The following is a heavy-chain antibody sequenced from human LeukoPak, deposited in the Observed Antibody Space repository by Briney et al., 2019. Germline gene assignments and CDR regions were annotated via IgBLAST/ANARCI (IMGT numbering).Heavy chain of an antibody. D-gene: IGHD3-22*01. CDR1: GFTFSSYG. CDR2: IWYDGSNK. J-gene: IGHJ3*02. CDR3: ARAADDSSGYYVTDAFDI. Sequence: PGRSLRLSCAASGFTFSSYGMHWVRQAPGKGLEWVAVIWYDGSNKCYADSVKGRFTISRDNSKNTLYLQMNSLRAEDTAVYYCARAADDSSGYYVTDAFDIWGQGTMVTVSS. V-gene: IGHV3-33*01.